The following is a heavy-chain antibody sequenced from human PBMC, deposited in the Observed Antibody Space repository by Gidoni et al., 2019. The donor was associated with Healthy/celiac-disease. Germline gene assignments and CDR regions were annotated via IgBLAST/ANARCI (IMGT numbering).Heavy chain of an antibody. D-gene: IGHD4-17*01. V-gene: IGHV4-34*01. Sequence: QVQLQQWGAGLLKPSETLSLTCAVYGGSFSGYYWSWIRQPPGKGLEWIGEINHSGSTNYNPSLKSRVTISVDTSKNQFSLKLSSVTAADTAVYYCARAPSADYGGGGGHYFDYWGQGTLVTVSS. CDR3: ARAPSADYGGGGGHYFDY. CDR2: INHSGST. CDR1: GGSFSGYY. J-gene: IGHJ4*02.